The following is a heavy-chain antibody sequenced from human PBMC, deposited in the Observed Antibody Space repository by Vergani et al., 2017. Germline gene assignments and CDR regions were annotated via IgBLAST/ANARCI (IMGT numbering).Heavy chain of an antibody. CDR3: ARGIAAKDY. CDR2: INHSGST. D-gene: IGHD6-13*01. Sequence: QVQLQQWGAGLLKPSETLSLTCAVYGGSFSGYYWSWIRQPPGKGLEWSGEINHSGSTNYNPSLKSRVTISVDTSKHQFSLKLSSVTAADTAVYYCARGIAAKDYWGQGTLVTVSS. V-gene: IGHV4-34*01. J-gene: IGHJ4*02. CDR1: GGSFSGYY.